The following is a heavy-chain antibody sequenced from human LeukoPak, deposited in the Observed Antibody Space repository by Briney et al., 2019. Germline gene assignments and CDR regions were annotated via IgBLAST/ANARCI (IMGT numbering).Heavy chain of an antibody. CDR2: ISYDGSNK. V-gene: IGHV3-30*18. CDR1: GFTFSSYG. CDR3: AKEVADVVVGTLDAMDG. J-gene: IGHJ6*02. D-gene: IGHD2-15*01. Sequence: GRSLRLSCAASGFTFSSYGMHWVRQAPGKGLEWVAVISYDGSNKYYADSVKGRFTISRDNSKNTLYLQMNSLRAEDTAVYYCAKEVADVVVGTLDAMDGWGQGTTVTVSS.